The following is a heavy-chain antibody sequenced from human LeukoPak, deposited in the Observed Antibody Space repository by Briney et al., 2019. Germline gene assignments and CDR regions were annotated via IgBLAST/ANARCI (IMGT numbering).Heavy chain of an antibody. CDR2: IYHSGST. D-gene: IGHD3-16*01. Sequence: SETLSLTCTVSGYSLSSGYYWGWIRPPPGKGREWIGSIYHSGSTYYNPSLKSRVTISVDTTKNQFSLKLSSVTAADTAVYYCARNFGGEVPLDYWGQGTLVTVSS. CDR3: ARNFGGEVPLDY. CDR1: GYSLSSGYY. J-gene: IGHJ4*02. V-gene: IGHV4-38-2*02.